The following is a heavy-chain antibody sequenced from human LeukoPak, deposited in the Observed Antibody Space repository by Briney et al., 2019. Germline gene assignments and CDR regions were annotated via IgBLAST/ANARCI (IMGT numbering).Heavy chain of an antibody. CDR3: AKDGYCSSTSCYTEYAFDY. CDR1: GFTFSSYG. Sequence: GRSLRLSCAASGFTFSSYGMHWVRQAPGKGLEWVAVISYDGSNKYYADSVKGRFTISRDNSKNTLYLQVNSLRAEDTAVYYCAKDGYCSSTSCYTEYAFDYWGQGTLVTVSS. V-gene: IGHV3-30*18. D-gene: IGHD2-2*02. J-gene: IGHJ4*02. CDR2: ISYDGSNK.